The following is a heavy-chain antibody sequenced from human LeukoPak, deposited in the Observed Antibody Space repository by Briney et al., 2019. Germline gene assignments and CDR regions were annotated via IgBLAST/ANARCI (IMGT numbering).Heavy chain of an antibody. J-gene: IGHJ4*02. Sequence: HTGGSLRLSCAASGFTFSSYDMSWVRQAPGKGLEWVSAISGSGGSTYYADSVKGRFTISRDNSKNTLYLQMNSLRAEDTAVYYCAKDDSSGLYDYWGQGTLVTVSS. V-gene: IGHV3-23*01. D-gene: IGHD6-19*01. CDR3: AKDDSSGLYDY. CDR2: ISGSGGST. CDR1: GFTFSSYD.